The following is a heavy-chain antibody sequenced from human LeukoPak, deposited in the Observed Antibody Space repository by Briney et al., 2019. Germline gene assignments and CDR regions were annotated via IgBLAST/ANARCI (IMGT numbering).Heavy chain of an antibody. Sequence: ASVKVSCKASGYTFTGYYMHWVRQAPGQGLEWMGWINPNSGGTNYAQKFQGRVTMTRDTSISTAYMELSRLRSDDTAVYYYARGIGLVYSPSFDYWGQGTLVTVSS. D-gene: IGHD3/OR15-3a*01. CDR1: GYTFTGYY. CDR3: ARGIGLVYSPSFDY. J-gene: IGHJ4*02. V-gene: IGHV1-2*02. CDR2: INPNSGGT.